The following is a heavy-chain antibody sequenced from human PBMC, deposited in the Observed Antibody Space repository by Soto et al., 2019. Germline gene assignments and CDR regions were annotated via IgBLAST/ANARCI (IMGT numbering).Heavy chain of an antibody. D-gene: IGHD2-15*01. Sequence: SVKVSCKASGCTFTSSAVQWVRQARGQRLEWIGWIVVGSGNTNYAQKFQERVTITRDMSTSTAYMELSSLRSEDTAVYYCAADRGYCSGGSCYYLGADYYYGIDVWGQGTTVTVSS. CDR1: GCTFTSSA. J-gene: IGHJ6*02. CDR2: IVVGSGNT. V-gene: IGHV1-58*01. CDR3: AADRGYCSGGSCYYLGADYYYGIDV.